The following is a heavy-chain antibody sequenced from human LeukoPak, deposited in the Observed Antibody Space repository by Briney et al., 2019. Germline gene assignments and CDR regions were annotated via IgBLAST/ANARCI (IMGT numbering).Heavy chain of an antibody. J-gene: IGHJ3*02. CDR1: GYTFTGYY. D-gene: IGHD7-27*01. Sequence: ASVKVSCKASGYTFTGYYMHWVRQDPGQGLEWMGWINPNSGGTKYAQKFQGRVTMTRDTSITTAYMELTSLEFDDTAVYYCARTRLTGDPYEAFDIWGQGTMVTVSS. CDR2: INPNSGGT. CDR3: ARTRLTGDPYEAFDI. V-gene: IGHV1-2*02.